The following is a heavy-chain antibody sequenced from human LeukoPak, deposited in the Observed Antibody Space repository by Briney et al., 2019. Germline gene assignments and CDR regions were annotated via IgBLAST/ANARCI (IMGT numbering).Heavy chain of an antibody. CDR3: TGSFGELTFFDC. V-gene: IGHV3-49*04. CDR1: GFTFGDYG. Sequence: SLRLSCTASGFTFGDYGMSWVRQAPGKGLEWVGFIRSKAYGGTTEYAASVKGRFTISRDDSKSIAYLQMDSLKTEDTAVYYCTGSFGELTFFDCWGQGTLVTVSS. D-gene: IGHD3-10*01. CDR2: IRSKAYGGTT. J-gene: IGHJ4*02.